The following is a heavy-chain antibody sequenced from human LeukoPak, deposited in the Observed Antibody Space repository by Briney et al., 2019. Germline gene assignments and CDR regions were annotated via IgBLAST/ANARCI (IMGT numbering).Heavy chain of an antibody. Sequence: GGSLRLSCAASGFTFSNYAMTWVRQAPGKGLEWVSSISSDSNYIYYADSVKGRFTISRDNAWNSLYLQMNSLRAEDTAVYYCARKENILTGYYDHWGQGTLVTISS. CDR3: ARKENILTGYYDH. J-gene: IGHJ5*02. CDR1: GFTFSNYA. D-gene: IGHD3-9*01. V-gene: IGHV3-21*01. CDR2: ISSDSNYI.